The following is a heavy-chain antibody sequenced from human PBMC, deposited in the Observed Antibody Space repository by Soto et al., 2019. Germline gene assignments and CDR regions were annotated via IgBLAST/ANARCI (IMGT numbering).Heavy chain of an antibody. J-gene: IGHJ4*02. CDR2: IYYSGGT. CDR1: GDSISTRSNY. CDR3: ARGRYDFWSGTPGYFDY. D-gene: IGHD3-3*01. V-gene: IGHV4-39*01. Sequence: SETLSLTCTVSGDSISTRSNYWGWIRQPPGKGLEWIGSIYYSGGTYYNPSLKSRVTISVDTSKNQFSLRLSSVTAADTAVYYCARGRYDFWSGTPGYFDYWGQGTLVTVSS.